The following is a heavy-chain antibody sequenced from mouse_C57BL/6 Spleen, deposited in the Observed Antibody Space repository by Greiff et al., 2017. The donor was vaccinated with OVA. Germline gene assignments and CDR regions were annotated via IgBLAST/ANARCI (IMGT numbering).Heavy chain of an antibody. CDR3: AGHGGYDYDKMGFDY. V-gene: IGHV1-62-2*01. D-gene: IGHD2-4*01. Sequence: QVQLKESGAELVKPGASVKLSCKASGYTFTEYTIHWVKQRSGQGLEWIGWFYPGSGSIKYNEKFKDKATLTADKSSSTVYMELSRLTSEDSAVYFCAGHGGYDYDKMGFDYWGQGTTLTVSS. CDR1: GYTFTEYT. J-gene: IGHJ2*01. CDR2: FYPGSGSI.